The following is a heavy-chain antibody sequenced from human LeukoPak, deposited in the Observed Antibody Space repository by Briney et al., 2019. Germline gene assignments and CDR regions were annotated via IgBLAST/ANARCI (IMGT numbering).Heavy chain of an antibody. CDR1: GGTFSSYA. CDR2: IIPIFGTT. V-gene: IGHV1-69*13. CDR3: ALLATTVVTRFDY. Sequence: ASVKVSCKASGGTFSSYAISWVRQAPGQGLGWMGGIIPIFGTTNYAQKLQGRVTITADESTSTAYMELSSLRSEDTAVYYCALLATTVVTRFDYWGQGTLVTVSS. D-gene: IGHD4-23*01. J-gene: IGHJ4*02.